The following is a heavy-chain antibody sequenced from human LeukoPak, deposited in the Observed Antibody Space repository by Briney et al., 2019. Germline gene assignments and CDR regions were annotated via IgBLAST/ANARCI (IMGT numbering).Heavy chain of an antibody. J-gene: IGHJ6*03. CDR3: AQMQRVTTGTTTAYYMDV. Sequence: SGPALVKPTQTLTLTCTFSGLSLSTYGMFVSWIRQPPGKALEWLARIDWDDDKYYSTSLKTRLTISKDTSKNQVVLTVTNVDPVDTATYYCAQMQRVTTGTTTAYYMDVWDKGTTVTVSS. D-gene: IGHD1-1*01. CDR2: IDWDDDK. V-gene: IGHV2-70*11. CDR1: GLSLSTYGMF.